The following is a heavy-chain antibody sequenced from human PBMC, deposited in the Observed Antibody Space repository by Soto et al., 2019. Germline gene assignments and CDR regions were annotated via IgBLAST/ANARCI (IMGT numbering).Heavy chain of an antibody. Sequence: EVQLVESGGGLVQPGRSLRLSCAASGFTFDDYAMHWVRQAPGKGLEGGSGISWNSGSIGYADSVKGRFTISRDNAKNSLYLQMNSLRAEDTALYYCAKDVTSGGTVMRPYYFDYWGQGTLVTVSS. D-gene: IGHD4-17*01. CDR2: ISWNSGSI. V-gene: IGHV3-9*01. CDR3: AKDVTSGGTVMRPYYFDY. J-gene: IGHJ4*02. CDR1: GFTFDDYA.